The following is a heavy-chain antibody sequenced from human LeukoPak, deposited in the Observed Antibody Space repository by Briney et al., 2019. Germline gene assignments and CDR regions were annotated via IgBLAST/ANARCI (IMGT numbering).Heavy chain of an antibody. J-gene: IGHJ4*02. D-gene: IGHD5-24*01. CDR3: AEASDGYILDH. Sequence: GGSLRLSCAASGFTFTDDGMIWVRQAPGKGLEWVSSISGSGISTYYADSVRGRFTISRDNSKNTLYLQMNSLRAEDTAIYYCAEASDGYILDHWGQGTLVTVSS. V-gene: IGHV3-23*01. CDR2: ISGSGIST. CDR1: GFTFTDDG.